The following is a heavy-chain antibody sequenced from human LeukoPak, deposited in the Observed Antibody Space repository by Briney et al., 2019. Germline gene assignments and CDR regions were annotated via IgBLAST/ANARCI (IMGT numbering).Heavy chain of an antibody. J-gene: IGHJ3*02. V-gene: IGHV3-21*01. D-gene: IGHD2-15*01. CDR2: ISSSSIYI. CDR3: ARDVPAGIRGSCQGCAFDI. Sequence: GGSLRLSCAASGFTFGTYNINWVRQAPGKGLEWVSSISSSSIYIYYADSVKGRFTISRDNAKNSLFLQMNNLRAEDTAVYYCARDVPAGIRGSCQGCAFDIWGQGTMVTVSS. CDR1: GFTFGTYN.